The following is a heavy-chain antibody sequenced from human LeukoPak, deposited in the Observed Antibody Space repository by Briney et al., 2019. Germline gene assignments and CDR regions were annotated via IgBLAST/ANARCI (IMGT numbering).Heavy chain of an antibody. CDR1: GGSISSGDYY. J-gene: IGHJ4*02. V-gene: IGHV4-30-4*01. D-gene: IGHD3-22*01. Sequence: SETLSLTCTVSGGSISSGDYYWSWISQPPGKGLEWIGYIYYSGSTYYNPSLKSRVTISVDTSKNQFSLKLSSVTAADTAVYYCARGGGIYYDSSGYYGYWGQGTLVTVSS. CDR2: IYYSGST. CDR3: ARGGGIYYDSSGYYGY.